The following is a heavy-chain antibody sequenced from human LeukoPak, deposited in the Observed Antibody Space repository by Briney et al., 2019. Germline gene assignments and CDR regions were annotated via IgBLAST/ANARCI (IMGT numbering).Heavy chain of an antibody. Sequence: ASVKVSCKASGYTFTGYYMHWVRQVPGQGLEWMGRINPNSGGTNYAQKFQGRVTMTRDTSISTAYMELSRLRSDDTAVYYCARDPRASITYYYGSGSYHPWGQGTLVTVSS. J-gene: IGHJ5*02. CDR1: GYTFTGYY. V-gene: IGHV1-2*06. CDR2: INPNSGGT. D-gene: IGHD3-10*01. CDR3: ARDPRASITYYYGSGSYHP.